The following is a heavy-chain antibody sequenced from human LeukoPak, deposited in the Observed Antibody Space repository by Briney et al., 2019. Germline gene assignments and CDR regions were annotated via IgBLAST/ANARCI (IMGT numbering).Heavy chain of an antibody. Sequence: GASVTVSCKASGYTFTGYYMHWVRQAPGQGLEWMGWINPNSGGTNYAQKFQGRVTMTRDTSISTAYMELSRLRSDDTAVYYCARDPVEMATISNAFDIWGQGTMVTVSS. D-gene: IGHD5-24*01. V-gene: IGHV1-2*02. CDR2: INPNSGGT. CDR1: GYTFTGYY. J-gene: IGHJ3*02. CDR3: ARDPVEMATISNAFDI.